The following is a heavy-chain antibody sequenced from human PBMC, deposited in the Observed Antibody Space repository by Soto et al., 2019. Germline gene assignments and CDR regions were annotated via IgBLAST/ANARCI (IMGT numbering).Heavy chain of an antibody. V-gene: IGHV3-21*01. CDR3: ARDYSAVTHFDY. CDR1: GFTFSSYS. CDR2: ISSSSSYI. J-gene: IGHJ4*02. D-gene: IGHD2-15*01. Sequence: EVQLVESGGGLVKPGGSLRLSCAASGFTFSSYSMNWVRQAPGKGLEWVSSISSSSSYIYYADSVKGRFTISRDNAKNSLYLQMNSLRAEDTAVYYCARDYSAVTHFDYWGQGTLVTVSS.